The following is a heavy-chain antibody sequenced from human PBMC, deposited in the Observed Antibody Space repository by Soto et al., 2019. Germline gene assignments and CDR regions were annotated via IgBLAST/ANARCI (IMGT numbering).Heavy chain of an antibody. CDR3: AREGGSYQIDY. Sequence: ASVKVSCKASGYTFTGYYMHWVRQAPGQGLEWMGWINPNSGNTGYAQKFQGRVTMTRNTSISTAYMELSSLRSEDTAVYYCAREGGSYQIDYWGQGALVTVSS. V-gene: IGHV1-8*02. CDR2: INPNSGNT. D-gene: IGHD1-26*01. J-gene: IGHJ4*02. CDR1: GYTFTGYY.